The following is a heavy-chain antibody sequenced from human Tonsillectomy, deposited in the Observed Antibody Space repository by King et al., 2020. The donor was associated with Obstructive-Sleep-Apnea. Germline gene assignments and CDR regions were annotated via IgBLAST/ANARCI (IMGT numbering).Heavy chain of an antibody. CDR1: GFTFSSYF. J-gene: IGHJ4*02. D-gene: IGHD6-13*01. CDR2: IKEDGSEK. CDR3: ASINGYTSTWYYY. Sequence: EVQLVESGGGLVQPGGSLRLSCAASGFTFSSYFMSWVRQAPGKGLELVANIKEDGSEKYYVDSVKGRFTISRDNAKNSLYLQMNTLRSEDTAVYYCASINGYTSTWYYYWGQGTLVTVSS. V-gene: IGHV3-7*01.